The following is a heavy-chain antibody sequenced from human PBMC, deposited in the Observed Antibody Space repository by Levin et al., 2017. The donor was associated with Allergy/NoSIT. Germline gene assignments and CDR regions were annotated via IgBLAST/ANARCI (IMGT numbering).Heavy chain of an antibody. CDR3: ARSLGYSGFDDAFDI. CDR2: IGTAGDT. J-gene: IGHJ3*02. Sequence: GESLKISCAASGFTFSSYDMHWVRQATGKGLEWVSAIGTAGDTYYPGSVKGRFTISRENAKNSLYLQMNSLRAGDTAVYYCARSLGYSGFDDAFDIWGQGTMVTVSS. D-gene: IGHD5-12*01. V-gene: IGHV3-13*01. CDR1: GFTFSSYD.